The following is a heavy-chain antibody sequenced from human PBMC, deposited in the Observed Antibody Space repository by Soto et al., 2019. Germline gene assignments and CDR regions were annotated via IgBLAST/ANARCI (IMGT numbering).Heavy chain of an antibody. D-gene: IGHD4-17*01. J-gene: IGHJ6*02. Sequence: QLQLQESGSGLVKPSQTLSLTCAVSGGSISSGGYSWSWIRQPPGKGLEWIGYIYHSGTTYYNPSLKSRVTISVDRAKNQFSLKLSSVTAADTAVYYCARAHYGDYGYGMDVWGQGTTVTVSS. CDR3: ARAHYGDYGYGMDV. V-gene: IGHV4-30-2*01. CDR1: GGSISSGGYS. CDR2: IYHSGTT.